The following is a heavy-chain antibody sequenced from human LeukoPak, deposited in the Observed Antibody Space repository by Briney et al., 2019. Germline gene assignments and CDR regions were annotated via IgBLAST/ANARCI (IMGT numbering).Heavy chain of an antibody. CDR2: IYYSGST. J-gene: IGHJ4*02. CDR1: GGSISSYY. CDR3: ARGRGPAAGTLFDY. D-gene: IGHD6-13*01. Sequence: SETLSLTCTVSGGSISSYYWNWIRQPPGKGLEWIGYIYYSGSTNYNVSLKSRVTISVDTSKNQFSLKLSSVTAADTAVYYCARGRGPAAGTLFDYWGQGTLVTVSS. V-gene: IGHV4-59*12.